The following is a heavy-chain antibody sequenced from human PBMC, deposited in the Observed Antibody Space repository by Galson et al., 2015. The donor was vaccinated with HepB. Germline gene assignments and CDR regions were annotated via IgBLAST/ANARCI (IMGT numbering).Heavy chain of an antibody. D-gene: IGHD3-3*01. CDR3: ARDPMTIILLVILDY. CDR2: ISHDGSHK. Sequence: SLRLSCAVSGFTFSSYAMHWVRQAPGKGLEWVAAISHDGSHKYYADSVKGRFSISRDNSQNTLYLQMNNLRPDDTTVYYCARDPMTIILLVILDYWGPGTLVTVSS. CDR1: GFTFSSYA. V-gene: IGHV3-30*04. J-gene: IGHJ4*02.